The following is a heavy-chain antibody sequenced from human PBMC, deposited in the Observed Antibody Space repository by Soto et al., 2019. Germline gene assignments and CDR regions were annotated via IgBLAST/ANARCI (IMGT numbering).Heavy chain of an antibody. J-gene: IGHJ6*02. V-gene: IGHV4-39*01. CDR2: IYYSGST. CDR3: ASSFTYSGRDYYYGMDV. CDR1: GGSISSSSYY. D-gene: IGHD1-26*01. Sequence: TSETLSLTCTVSGGSISSSSYYWGWIRQPPGKGLEWIGSIYYSGSTYYNPSLKSRVTISVDTSKNQFSLKLSSVTAADTAVYYCASSFTYSGRDYYYGMDVWGQGTTVTVSS.